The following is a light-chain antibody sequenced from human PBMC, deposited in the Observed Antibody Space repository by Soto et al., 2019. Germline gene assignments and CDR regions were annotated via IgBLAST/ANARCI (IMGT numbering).Light chain of an antibody. CDR1: QSVSSY. CDR3: QQYGSPGT. V-gene: IGKV3-20*01. CDR2: DAS. Sequence: EIVFTQSPATLSLSPGERATLSCRASQSVSSYLAWSRQKPGQAPRILIYDASTRVSGTPASFSGSGSGTDFTLTISRLEPEDFAVYYCQQYGSPGTFGQGTQVDIK. J-gene: IGKJ1*01.